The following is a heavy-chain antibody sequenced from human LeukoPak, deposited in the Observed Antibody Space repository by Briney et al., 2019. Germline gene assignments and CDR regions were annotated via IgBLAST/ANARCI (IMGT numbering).Heavy chain of an antibody. CDR1: GGSISSSNW. CDR3: ARGKGTFPYYYGSGTRSDWFDP. V-gene: IGHV4-4*02. D-gene: IGHD3-10*01. J-gene: IGHJ5*02. CDR2: IYYSGST. Sequence: PSETLSLTCAVSGGSISSSNWWTWVRQPPGKGLEWIGEIYYSGSTNYNPSLKSRVTISVDTSKNQFSLKLSSMTAADTAVYYCARGKGTFPYYYGSGTRSDWFDPWGQGTLVTVSS.